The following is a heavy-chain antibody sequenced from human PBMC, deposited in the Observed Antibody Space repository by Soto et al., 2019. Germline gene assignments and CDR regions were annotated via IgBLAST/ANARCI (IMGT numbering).Heavy chain of an antibody. CDR2: MYYIERT. J-gene: IGHJ5*02. D-gene: IGHD1-1*01. CDR1: GGSISSYY. V-gene: IGHV4-59*01. CDR3: ARGREPNWFDP. Sequence: PSETLSLTCTVSGGSISSYYWSWIRQPPGKALEWIGYMYYIERTNYNPSLKGRVTISVDTSKKQFSLDLTSVTAADTAVYYCARGREPNWFDPWGQGIPVTVS.